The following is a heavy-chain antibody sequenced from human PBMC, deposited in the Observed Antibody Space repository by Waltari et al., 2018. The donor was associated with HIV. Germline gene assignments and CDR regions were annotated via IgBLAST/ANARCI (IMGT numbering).Heavy chain of an antibody. CDR1: GRTFTDYY. J-gene: IGHJ1*01. CDR3: ATSARLAVPTY. Sequence: EVQLVQSGAEVKKPGATVKISCKVSGRTFTDYYMQWVQEAPGKGLEWIGLVDPEDGETIYAENLQGRVTITADTSTDTAYMELSSLTYEDTAVYYCATSARLAVPTYWGQGTLVIVS. V-gene: IGHV1-69-2*01. CDR2: VDPEDGET. D-gene: IGHD6-19*01.